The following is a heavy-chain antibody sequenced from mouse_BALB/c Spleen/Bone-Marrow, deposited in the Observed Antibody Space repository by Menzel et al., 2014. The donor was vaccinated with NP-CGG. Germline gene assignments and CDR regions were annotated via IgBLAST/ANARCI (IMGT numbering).Heavy chain of an antibody. Sequence: VKLMESGPSLVQPSQSLSIPCTASGFSLTSYGVHWVRQSPGKGLEWLGVIWRGGSTDYNAAFMSRLSITKDNSKSQVFFKMNSLQADDTAIYYCAKNIGYYYGSSYYAMDYWGQGTSVTVSS. CDR1: GFSLTSYG. D-gene: IGHD1-1*01. CDR2: IWRGGST. CDR3: AKNIGYYYGSSYYAMDY. J-gene: IGHJ4*01. V-gene: IGHV2-5-1*01.